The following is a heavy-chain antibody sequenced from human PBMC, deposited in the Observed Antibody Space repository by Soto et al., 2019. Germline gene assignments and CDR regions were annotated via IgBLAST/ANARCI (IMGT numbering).Heavy chain of an antibody. J-gene: IGHJ4*02. V-gene: IGHV3-21*01. CDR3: ARDPSPYDFWSGYSVWGLDY. CDR2: ISSSSNYK. D-gene: IGHD3-3*01. CDR1: GFTFSSYM. Sequence: EVQLVESGGGLVKPGGSLRLSCAASGFTFSSYMMNWVRQAPGKGLEWVSSISSSSNYKYYADSVKGRFTISRDNAKNSLYLQMNSLRAEDTAVYYCARDPSPYDFWSGYSVWGLDYWRQGTLVTVSS.